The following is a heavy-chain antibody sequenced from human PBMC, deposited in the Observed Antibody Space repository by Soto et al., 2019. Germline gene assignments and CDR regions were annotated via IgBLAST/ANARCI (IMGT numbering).Heavy chain of an antibody. D-gene: IGHD3-9*01. V-gene: IGHV2-5*02. J-gene: IGHJ4*02. Sequence: QITLKESGPTLVKPTQTLTLTCTFSGFSLSTSGVGVGWIRQPPGKALEWLALIYWDDDNRYSPSLKSRLTITKDTSKNQVVLKMTNMDPVDTATYYCAHRKYDVLTGRGTFDYWGQGTLVTVSS. CDR3: AHRKYDVLTGRGTFDY. CDR2: IYWDDDN. CDR1: GFSLSTSGVG.